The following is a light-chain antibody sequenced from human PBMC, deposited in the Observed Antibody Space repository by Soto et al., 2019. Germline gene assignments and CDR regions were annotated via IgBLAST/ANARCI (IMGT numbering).Light chain of an antibody. J-gene: IGKJ4*01. CDR1: QTVSRYY. Sequence: VLTQSPATLSLSPGGRAILSCRASQTVSRYYLPWYQKKPGQPPRLLIYGATTRATGVPDRFSGSGSGADFTLTISSLQPEDFAVYYCQQALTFGGGTTVE. V-gene: IGKV3D-7*01. CDR2: GAT. CDR3: QQALT.